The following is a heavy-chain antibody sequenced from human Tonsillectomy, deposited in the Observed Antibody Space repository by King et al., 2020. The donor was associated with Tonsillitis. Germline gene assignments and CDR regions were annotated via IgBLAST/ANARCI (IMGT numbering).Heavy chain of an antibody. CDR1: GGSISSYD. CDR3: ARSESGYSNFPFYYYYYYMDV. CDR2: IYHSGST. V-gene: IGHV4-59*01. Sequence: QLQESGPGLVKPSETLSLTCTVSGGSISSYDWSWIRQPSGKGLEWIGYIYHSGSTNYNPPLTSRVTISVYTSKNQFSPKLSAVTAADTAVYYCARSESGYSNFPFYYYYYYMDVWGKGTTVTVSS. D-gene: IGHD6-13*01. J-gene: IGHJ6*03.